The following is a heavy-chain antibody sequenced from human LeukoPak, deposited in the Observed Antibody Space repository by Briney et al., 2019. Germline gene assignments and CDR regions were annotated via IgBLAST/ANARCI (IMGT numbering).Heavy chain of an antibody. V-gene: IGHV4-59*12. CDR1: GGSISSYY. J-gene: IGHJ6*03. CDR3: ARGPRILWFGGSYYYMDV. Sequence: KPSETLSLTCTVSGGSISSYYWSWIRQPPGKGLEWIGYIYYSGSTNYNPSLKSRATISVDTSKNQFSLKLSSVTAADTAVYYCARGPRILWFGGSYYYMDVWGKGTTVTVSS. D-gene: IGHD3-10*01. CDR2: IYYSGST.